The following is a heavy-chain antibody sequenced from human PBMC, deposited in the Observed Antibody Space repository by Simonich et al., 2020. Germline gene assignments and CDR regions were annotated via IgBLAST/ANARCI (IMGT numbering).Heavy chain of an antibody. CDR2: IWYDGSNK. J-gene: IGHJ4*02. V-gene: IGHV3-33*01. D-gene: IGHD2-15*01. Sequence: QVQLVESGGGVVQPGRSLRLSCAASGFTFSSYGMHWVRQAPGKGLEWVAVIWYDGSNKYLTDSVKGRVTISRDNSKNTLYLQMNSLRAEDTAVYYCARDRYCSGGSCYYFDYWGQGTLVTVSS. CDR1: GFTFSSYG. CDR3: ARDRYCSGGSCYYFDY.